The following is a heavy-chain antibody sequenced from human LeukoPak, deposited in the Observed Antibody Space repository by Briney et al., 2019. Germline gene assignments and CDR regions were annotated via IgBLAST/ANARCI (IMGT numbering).Heavy chain of an antibody. CDR3: ARSANPGVHEFDP. CDR2: ITSSSNI. CDR1: GFTFISYS. V-gene: IGHV3-48*02. J-gene: IGHJ5*02. Sequence: PGGSLRLSCGASGFTFISYSMAWVRQAPGKGLEWLSYITSSSNINYADSVKGRFTISRDNAKNSLYLQMNSLRDEDTAVYYCARSANPGVHEFDPWGQGTLVTVSS. D-gene: IGHD6-6*01.